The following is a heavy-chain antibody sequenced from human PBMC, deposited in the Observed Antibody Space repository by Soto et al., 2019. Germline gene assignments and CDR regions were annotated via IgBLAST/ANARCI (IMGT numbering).Heavy chain of an antibody. CDR1: GVSISSYY. J-gene: IGHJ5*02. CDR3: ARERCTGGTCYLNWFDP. CDR2: IYTIKAT. D-gene: IGHD2-15*01. Sequence: PSETLSLTCNVSGVSISSYYWSWIRQPAGKGLEWIGRIYTIKATNYNPSLKSRVSMSVDTSKNQISLTLKSVTAADSAIYYCARERCTGGTCYLNWFDPWGHGTLVTVSS. V-gene: IGHV4-4*07.